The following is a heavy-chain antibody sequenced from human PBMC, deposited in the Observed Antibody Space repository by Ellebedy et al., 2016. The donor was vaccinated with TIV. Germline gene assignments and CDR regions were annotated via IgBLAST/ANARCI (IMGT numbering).Heavy chain of an antibody. V-gene: IGHV3-13*01. CDR3: AKDRYYGSGSYSDY. D-gene: IGHD3-10*01. Sequence: GESLKISCAASGFTFSNYDMHWVRQATGKGLEWVSAIGTAGDTYYPDSVKGRFTISRENAKNSLYLQMNSLRAGDTAVYYCAKDRYYGSGSYSDYWGQGTLVTVSS. J-gene: IGHJ4*02. CDR2: IGTAGDT. CDR1: GFTFSNYD.